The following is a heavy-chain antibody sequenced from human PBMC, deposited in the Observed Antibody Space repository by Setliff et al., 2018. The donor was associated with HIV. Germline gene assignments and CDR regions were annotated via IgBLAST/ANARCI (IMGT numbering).Heavy chain of an antibody. D-gene: IGHD3-9*01. J-gene: IGHJ4*02. CDR3: ARQDIPTGYYLFDY. CDR1: GYIFTDYY. V-gene: IGHV1-2*06. CDR2: INPNSGGT. Sequence: ASVKVSCKASGYIFTDYYMHWVRQAPGQELGWMGRINPNSGGTNYAQKFQGRVTMTRDTSISTAYMELSSLRSEDTATYYCARQDIPTGYYLFDYWGQGTQVTVSS.